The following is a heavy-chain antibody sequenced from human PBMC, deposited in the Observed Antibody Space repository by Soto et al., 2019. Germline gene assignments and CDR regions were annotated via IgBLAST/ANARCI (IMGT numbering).Heavy chain of an antibody. CDR1: GGSISSSSYY. D-gene: IGHD4-17*01. CDR3: ARHGNYGDRPFTFDY. Sequence: PSETLSLTCTVSGGSISSSSYYWGWIRQPPGKGLEWIGSIYYSGSTYYNPSLKSRVTISVDTSKNQFSLKLSSVTAADTAVYYCARHGNYGDRPFTFDYWGQGTLVTVSS. CDR2: IYYSGST. V-gene: IGHV4-39*01. J-gene: IGHJ4*02.